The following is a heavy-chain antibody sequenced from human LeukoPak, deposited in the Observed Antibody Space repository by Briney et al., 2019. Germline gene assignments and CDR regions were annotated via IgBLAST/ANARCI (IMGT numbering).Heavy chain of an antibody. CDR3: ARSTFSSNWNL. V-gene: IGHV3-30*02. Sequence: GGSLRLSCAASRFTFSRYGMHWVRQAPGKGLEWLAFIRFDGTTKYYADSARGRFTISRDNSKNSVYLQMSSLRAEDTAVYYCARSTFSSNWNLWGQGTLVTVSS. CDR2: IRFDGTTK. J-gene: IGHJ4*02. D-gene: IGHD6-13*01. CDR1: RFTFSRYG.